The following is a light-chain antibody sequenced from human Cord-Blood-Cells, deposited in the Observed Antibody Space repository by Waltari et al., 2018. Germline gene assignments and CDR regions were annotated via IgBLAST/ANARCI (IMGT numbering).Light chain of an antibody. CDR3: SSYTSSSTLV. V-gene: IGLV2-14*01. CDR2: DVS. J-gene: IGLJ2*01. Sequence: QSALTQPASVSGSPGQSITISCTGTSSDVGGYNYVSWYQQHPGKAPKLMIYDVSKRPSGVSTRFSGSKSGHTASLTISGLQAEDEADYYCSSYTSSSTLVFGGGTKLTVL. CDR1: SSDVGGYNY.